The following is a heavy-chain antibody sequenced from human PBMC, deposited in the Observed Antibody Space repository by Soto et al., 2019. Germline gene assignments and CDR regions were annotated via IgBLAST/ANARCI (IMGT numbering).Heavy chain of an antibody. CDR3: AKGDRGGYTHAFDS. Sequence: QAQLVESGGGVVQPGRSLRVSCAASGFPFSGYGMHWVRQAPGKGLEWVAVISYDGSNKYYADSVRGRFTISRDNSKNTLYLQMNSLRAEDTAVYFCAKGDRGGYTHAFDSWGQGTMVTVSS. CDR2: ISYDGSNK. D-gene: IGHD3-22*01. V-gene: IGHV3-30*18. J-gene: IGHJ3*02. CDR1: GFPFSGYG.